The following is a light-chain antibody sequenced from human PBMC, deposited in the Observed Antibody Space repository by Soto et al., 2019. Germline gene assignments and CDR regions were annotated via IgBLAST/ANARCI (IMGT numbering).Light chain of an antibody. V-gene: IGKV3-11*01. CDR3: QQRGSWPQLT. CDR2: DAS. CDR1: QSVDSS. J-gene: IGKJ4*01. Sequence: DILLTQSPATLSLSPGERATLSCRTSQSVDSSLAWFQQKPGQAPRLLIYDASNRATDIPTRFSGSGSGTEFTLTISSLEPEDFAVYYCQQRGSWPQLTFGGGTKVEI.